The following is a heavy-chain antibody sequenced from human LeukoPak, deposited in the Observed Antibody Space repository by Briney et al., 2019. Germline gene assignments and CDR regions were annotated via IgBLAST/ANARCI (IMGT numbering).Heavy chain of an antibody. J-gene: IGHJ4*02. CDR2: IYASGST. CDR3: ARARYDSSGYYYFDF. Sequence: GSLRLSCTASGFTFTNAWMSWVRQPAGKGPEWIGRIYASGSTNYNPSLKSRVNTSRNRFSLSLSSVTAADTAVYYCARARYDSSGYYYFDFWGQGILVTVSS. D-gene: IGHD3-22*01. CDR1: GFTFTNAW. V-gene: IGHV4-4*07.